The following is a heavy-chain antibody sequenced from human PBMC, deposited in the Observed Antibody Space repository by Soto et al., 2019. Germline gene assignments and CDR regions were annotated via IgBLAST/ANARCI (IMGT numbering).Heavy chain of an antibody. CDR2: IKSKTDGGTT. CDR3: TTGVVQAAFDAFDI. V-gene: IGHV3-15*01. J-gene: IGHJ3*02. Sequence: VGSLRLSCAASGFTFSNAWMSWVRQAPGKGLEWVGRIKSKTDGGTTDYAAPVKGRFTISRDDSKNTLYLQMNSLKTEDTAVYYCTTGVVQAAFDAFDIWGQGAMVTVSS. D-gene: IGHD2-2*01. CDR1: GFTFSNAW.